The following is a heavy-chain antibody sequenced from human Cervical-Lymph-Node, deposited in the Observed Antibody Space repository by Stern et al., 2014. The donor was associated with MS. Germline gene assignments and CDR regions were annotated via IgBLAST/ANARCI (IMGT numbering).Heavy chain of an antibody. Sequence: VQLVQSGAEVKQPGESLKISCKGSGYSFTTFWIGWVRQMPGKGLEWMGIIFPDDSDTRYSPSFQGQVNISADKSTDTAYLQWSSLKASDTATYYCARPLGSGWTAGWYYWGQGTQVTVSS. CDR2: IFPDDSDT. D-gene: IGHD6-19*01. CDR3: ARPLGSGWTAGWYY. J-gene: IGHJ4*02. CDR1: GYSFTTFW. V-gene: IGHV5-51*03.